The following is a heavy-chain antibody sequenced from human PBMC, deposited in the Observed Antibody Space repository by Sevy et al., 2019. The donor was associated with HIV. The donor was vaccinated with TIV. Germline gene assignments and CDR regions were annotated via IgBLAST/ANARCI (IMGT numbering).Heavy chain of an antibody. J-gene: IGHJ4*02. Sequence: GGSLRLSCSASGFDFFNVWMTWVRQAAGKGLEWVSSISGTGGTTYYADSVKGRFTISRDNSKNTLYIQMNSLRAEDTAVYYCAKDRIEGARKLDYWGQGTLVTVSS. CDR3: AKDRIEGARKLDY. CDR2: ISGTGGTT. CDR1: GFDFFNVW. V-gene: IGHV3-23*01. D-gene: IGHD1-26*01.